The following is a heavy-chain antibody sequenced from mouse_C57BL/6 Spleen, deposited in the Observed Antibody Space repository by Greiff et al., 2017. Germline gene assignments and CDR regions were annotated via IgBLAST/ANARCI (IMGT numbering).Heavy chain of an antibody. D-gene: IGHD2-3*01. Sequence: VQLQQPGAELVRPGASVKLSCTASGFNIKDYYMHWVKQRPEQGLEWIGRIDPEDGDTEYAPKFQGKATMTADTSSNTAYLQLSSLTSEDTAVYYCTTGAYDGYVDYWGQGTTLTVSS. V-gene: IGHV14-1*01. CDR2: IDPEDGDT. CDR3: TTGAYDGYVDY. J-gene: IGHJ2*01. CDR1: GFNIKDYY.